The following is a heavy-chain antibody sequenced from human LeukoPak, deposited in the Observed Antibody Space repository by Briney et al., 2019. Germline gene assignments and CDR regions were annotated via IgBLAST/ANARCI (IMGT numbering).Heavy chain of an antibody. CDR1: GFTFSSYG. Sequence: GGSLRLSCAASGFTFSSYGMHWVRQAPGKGLEWVAFIRYDGSNKYYADSVKGRFTISKDNSKNTLYLQMNSLRAEDTAVYYCAKASAMIVVVSKHFDYWGQGTLVTVSS. J-gene: IGHJ4*02. CDR3: AKASAMIVVVSKHFDY. CDR2: IRYDGSNK. V-gene: IGHV3-30*02. D-gene: IGHD3-22*01.